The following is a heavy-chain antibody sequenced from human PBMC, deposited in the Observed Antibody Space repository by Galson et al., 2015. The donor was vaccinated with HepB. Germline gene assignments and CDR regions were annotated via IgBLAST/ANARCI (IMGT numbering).Heavy chain of an antibody. CDR3: AKDQGYDFWTGYYTPLDY. D-gene: IGHD3-3*01. Sequence: SLRLSCAASGFTFSNFGMHWVRQAPGKGLEWVAAISYDGNNQYYADSVKGRFTIPRDNSKNTLYLQMNSLRAEDTAVYYCAKDQGYDFWTGYYTPLDYWGQGTLVTVSS. CDR2: ISYDGNNQ. V-gene: IGHV3-30*18. J-gene: IGHJ4*02. CDR1: GFTFSNFG.